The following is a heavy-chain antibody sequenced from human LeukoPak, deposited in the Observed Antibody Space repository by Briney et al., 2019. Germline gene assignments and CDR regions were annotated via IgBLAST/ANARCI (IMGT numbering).Heavy chain of an antibody. J-gene: IGHJ4*02. Sequence: SETLSLTCTVSGDSISSSSYYWGWIRQPPGKGLEWIGSIYHSGSTYYNPSLKSRVTISVDTSKNQFSLKLSSVTAADTAVYYCAREGSGGSCYHYWGQGTLVTVSS. V-gene: IGHV4-39*07. D-gene: IGHD2-15*01. CDR3: AREGSGGSCYHY. CDR1: GDSISSSSYY. CDR2: IYHSGST.